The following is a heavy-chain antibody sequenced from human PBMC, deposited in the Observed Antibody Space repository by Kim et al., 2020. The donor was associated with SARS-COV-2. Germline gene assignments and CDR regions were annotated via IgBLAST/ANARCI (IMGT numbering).Heavy chain of an antibody. D-gene: IGHD3-16*01. Sequence: GRSLRLSCAASGFTFDDYGMSWVRQAPGKGLEWVSGINRNSDSTGYADSVKGRFTISRDNAKNSLFLQMNSPRAEDTALYHCVRGYAGGPFDLWGQGTLV. J-gene: IGHJ4*02. CDR1: GFTFDDYG. V-gene: IGHV3-20*01. CDR2: INRNSDST. CDR3: VRGYAGGPFDL.